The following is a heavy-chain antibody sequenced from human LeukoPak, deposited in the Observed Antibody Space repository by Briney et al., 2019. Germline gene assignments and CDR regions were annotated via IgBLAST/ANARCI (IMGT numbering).Heavy chain of an antibody. CDR3: ARDPQTNSRPEYFLH. V-gene: IGHV3-7*04. CDR2: IKQDGSEK. J-gene: IGHJ1*01. Sequence: GGSLRLSCATSGFTFSNYWMNWVRQAPGKGLEWVANIKQDGSEKYYVDSVKGRFTISRDNAKNSLFLQMNGLRADDTAVYYCARDPQTNSRPEYFLHWGQGTLVTVSS. CDR1: GFTFSNYW. D-gene: IGHD1-14*01.